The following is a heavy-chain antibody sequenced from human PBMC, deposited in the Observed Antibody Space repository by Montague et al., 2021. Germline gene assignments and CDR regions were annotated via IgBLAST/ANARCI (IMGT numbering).Heavy chain of an antibody. J-gene: IGHJ3*02. CDR2: IYYSGTT. CDR3: TRKGWFGDYGFDI. D-gene: IGHD3-10*01. V-gene: IGHV4-39*01. Sequence: SETLSLTCTVSGVSISSSNYQWGWIRQPPGKGPEWIGSIYYSGTTYYNPYLRSRVTISVDTSENQFSLKLNSVTAADTAFYYCTRKGWFGDYGFDIWGQGTMVTVSS. CDR1: GVSISSSNYQ.